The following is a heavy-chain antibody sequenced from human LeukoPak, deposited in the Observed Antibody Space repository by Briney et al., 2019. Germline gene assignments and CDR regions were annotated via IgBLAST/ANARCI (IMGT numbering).Heavy chain of an antibody. CDR1: GGSISSSSYY. V-gene: IGHV4-39*01. J-gene: IGHJ4*02. CDR2: IYYSGST. Sequence: PSETLSLTCTVSGGSISSSSYYWGWIRQPPGKGLEWIGSIYYSGSTYHNPSLKSRVTISVDTSKNQFSLKLSSVTAADTAVYYCATYGYKYFDYWGQGTLVTVSS. CDR3: ATYGYKYFDY. D-gene: IGHD4-17*01.